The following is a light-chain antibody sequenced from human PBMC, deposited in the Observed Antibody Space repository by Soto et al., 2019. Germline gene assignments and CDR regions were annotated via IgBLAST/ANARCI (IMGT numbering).Light chain of an antibody. CDR3: QQYAYPPWT. CDR2: GAS. V-gene: IGKV3-20*01. J-gene: IGKJ1*01. Sequence: DTVLTQSPGTLSLSPGERATLSCRASQSVTSTYLAWYQQKPGQAPRLLFYGASTRATGIPDRFSGGGSGPDFTLTFSTLEPQDFAGYYCQQYAYPPWTFGNGTKVEV. CDR1: QSVTSTY.